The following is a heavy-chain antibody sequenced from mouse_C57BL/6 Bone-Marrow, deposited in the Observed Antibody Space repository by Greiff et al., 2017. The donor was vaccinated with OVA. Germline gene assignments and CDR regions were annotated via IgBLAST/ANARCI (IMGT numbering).Heavy chain of an antibody. V-gene: IGHV14-4*01. J-gene: IGHJ3*01. CDR1: GFNIKDDY. CDR3: TTCDYDVGCAY. CDR2: IDPENGDT. Sequence: EVQLQQSGAELVRPGASVKLSCTASGFNIKDDYMHWVKQRPEQGLEWIGWIDPENGDTEYASKFQGKATITADTSSNTAYLQLSSLTSEDTAVDYCTTCDYDVGCAYWGQGTLVTVSA. D-gene: IGHD2-4*01.